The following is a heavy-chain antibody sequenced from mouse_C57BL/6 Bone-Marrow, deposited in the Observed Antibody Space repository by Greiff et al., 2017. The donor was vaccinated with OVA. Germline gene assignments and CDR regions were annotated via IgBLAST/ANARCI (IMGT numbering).Heavy chain of an antibody. D-gene: IGHD1-1*01. CDR3: ARWGTTVVAPGV. CDR1: GYSFTDYH. CDR2: INPNYGTT. Sequence: EVQGVESGPELVKPGASVKISCKASGYSFTDYHMNWVKQSNGKSLEWIGVINPNYGTTSYNQKFKGKATLTVDKSSSTAYMQLNSLTSEDSAVYYCARWGTTVVAPGVWGTGTTVTVSS. V-gene: IGHV1-39*01. J-gene: IGHJ1*03.